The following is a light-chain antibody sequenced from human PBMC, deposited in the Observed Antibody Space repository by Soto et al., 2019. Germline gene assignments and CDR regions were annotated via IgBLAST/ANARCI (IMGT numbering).Light chain of an antibody. CDR3: QSYDSSLSGTVV. CDR1: SSNIGAGYD. Sequence: QSVLTQPPSVSWAPGQRVTISCTVSSSNIGAGYDVHWYQQLPGTAPKLLIYGNSNRPSGVPDRFSGSKSGTSAYLAITGLQAEDEADYYCQSYDSSLSGTVVFGGGTQLTVL. CDR2: GNS. J-gene: IGLJ2*01. V-gene: IGLV1-40*01.